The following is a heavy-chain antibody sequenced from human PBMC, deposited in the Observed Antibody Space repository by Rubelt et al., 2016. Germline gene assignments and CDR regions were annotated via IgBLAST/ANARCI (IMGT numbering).Heavy chain of an antibody. V-gene: IGHV3-48*04. Sequence: EWVSYISSSSSTIYYADSVKGRFTISRDNAKNSLYLQMNSLRAEDTAVYYCARYIVAIDYYHYGMDVWGQGATVTVSS. CDR2: ISSSSSTI. J-gene: IGHJ6*02. D-gene: IGHD5-12*01. CDR3: ARYIVAIDYYHYGMDV.